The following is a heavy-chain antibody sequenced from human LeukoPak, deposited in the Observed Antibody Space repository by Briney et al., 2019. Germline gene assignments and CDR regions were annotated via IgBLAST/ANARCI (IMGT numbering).Heavy chain of an antibody. CDR3: AGDGDRGSWYYY. CDR1: GASISSWY. D-gene: IGHD6-13*01. CDR2: MYSSWSI. J-gene: IGHJ4*02. V-gene: IGHV4-4*07. Sequence: PSETLSLTCTVSGASISSWYWSWIRQPAGKGLEWLGHMYSSWSIKYNPSLKSRVTISVDKSKNQFSLKLSSVTAADSVVYCCAGDGDRGSWYYYWGEGTLVSVSS.